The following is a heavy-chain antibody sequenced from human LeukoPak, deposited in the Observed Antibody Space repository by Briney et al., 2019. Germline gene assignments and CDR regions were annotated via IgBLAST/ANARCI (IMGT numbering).Heavy chain of an antibody. V-gene: IGHV3-33*01. CDR1: GFTFSSYN. J-gene: IGHJ4*02. CDR3: AREEGSYYFFDY. CDR2: MWYDGSNK. Sequence: GGSLRLSCAASGFTFSSYNMFWVRQAPGKGLEWVTSMWYDGSNKYYADSVKGRFTISRDNSKSTLHLQMNSLRVEDTAVYYCAREEGSYYFFDYWGQGTLVTVSS. D-gene: IGHD3-10*01.